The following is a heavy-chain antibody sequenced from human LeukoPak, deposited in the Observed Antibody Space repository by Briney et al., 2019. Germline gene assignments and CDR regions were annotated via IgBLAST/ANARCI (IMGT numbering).Heavy chain of an antibody. D-gene: IGHD3-22*01. Sequence: GRSPTLSLSVSGFTLSTFATKCVRPPRGKWREWVSSFSDSAVRSYYADSVKGRFTISRDNTKNTLYLQMNSLRAEDTATYYCAKAPDSSGFPSYFDSWGQGTLVAVSS. CDR3: AKAPDSSGFPSYFDS. V-gene: IGHV3-23*01. CDR2: FSDSAVRS. J-gene: IGHJ4*02. CDR1: GFTLSTFA.